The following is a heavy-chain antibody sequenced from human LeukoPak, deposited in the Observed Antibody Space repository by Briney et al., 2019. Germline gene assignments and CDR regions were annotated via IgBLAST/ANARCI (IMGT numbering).Heavy chain of an antibody. CDR1: GGSISNYY. J-gene: IGHJ4*02. CDR2: IYTSGST. D-gene: IGHD3-22*01. V-gene: IGHV4-4*07. CDR3: ARDYYDSSGYQSGFDY. Sequence: SETLSLTCTVSGGSISNYYWSWIRQPAGKGLEWIGRIYTSGSTNYNPSLKSRVTMSVDTSKNQFSLKLSSVTAADTAVYYCARDYYDSSGYQSGFDYWGQGTLVTVSS.